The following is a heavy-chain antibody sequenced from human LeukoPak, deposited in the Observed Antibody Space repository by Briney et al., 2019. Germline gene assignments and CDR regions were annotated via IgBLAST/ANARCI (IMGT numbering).Heavy chain of an antibody. D-gene: IGHD6-19*01. J-gene: IGHJ4*02. CDR1: GYSFTDYY. Sequence: GASVKVSCKASGYSFTDYYIHWVRQAPGQGPEWMGWVNPSGGATKYAQKFQDRVTMTRDTSINTAYLELSGLTSDDTAVYYCATYTSAIQYFLYWGLGTLVTVSS. V-gene: IGHV1-2*02. CDR3: ATYTSAIQYFLY. CDR2: VNPSGGAT.